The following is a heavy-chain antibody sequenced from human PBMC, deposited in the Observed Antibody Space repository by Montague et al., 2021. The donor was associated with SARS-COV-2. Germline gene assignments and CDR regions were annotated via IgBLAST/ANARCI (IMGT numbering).Heavy chain of an antibody. D-gene: IGHD6-13*01. Sequence: SETLSLTCTVSGGSISTSTWWTWVRQTPGKGLEWIGEIFHSGTINYNPSLKSRVSISVDKSNNQFSLRLSSLIAADTAVYYCATLSRRTAAGTRDYFGLDVWGQGTTGVVSS. J-gene: IGHJ6*02. CDR3: ATLSRRTAAGTRDYFGLDV. CDR2: IFHSGTI. CDR1: GGSISTSTW. V-gene: IGHV4-4*02.